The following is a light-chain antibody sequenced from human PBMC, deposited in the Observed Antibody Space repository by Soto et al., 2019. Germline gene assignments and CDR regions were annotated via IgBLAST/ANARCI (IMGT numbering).Light chain of an antibody. Sequence: EIVLTQSPSTLSSSPGERATVSCRASQNVNNNYLVWYQQRPGQAPGLLIHGASSRAAGVPDRFTGSGSGTDFTLTISCLEPEDFAVYYCQQYGSSPWTFGQGTKVDIK. CDR3: QQYGSSPWT. CDR1: QNVNNNY. J-gene: IGKJ1*01. V-gene: IGKV3-20*01. CDR2: GAS.